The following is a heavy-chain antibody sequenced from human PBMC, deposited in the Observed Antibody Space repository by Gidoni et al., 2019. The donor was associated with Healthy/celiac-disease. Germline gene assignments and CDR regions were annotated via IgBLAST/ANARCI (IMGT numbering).Heavy chain of an antibody. CDR3: ARGQRRWRHDL. D-gene: IGHD1-1*01. CDR1: GYTFTSSY. CDR2: INHRGGST. Sequence: QVQLVQSWAEVKKPVASVKVSCTASGYTFTSSYMHWVRQAPGQGLEWMGIINHRGGSTSEEQKFQGRVTMTRDTSTRTVYREMSSMRYEDTAVYYCARGQRRWRHDLWGRGTLVTVSS. J-gene: IGHJ2*01. V-gene: IGHV1-46*01.